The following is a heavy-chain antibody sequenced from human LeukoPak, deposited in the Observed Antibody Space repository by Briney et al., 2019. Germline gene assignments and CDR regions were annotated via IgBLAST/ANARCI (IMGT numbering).Heavy chain of an antibody. CDR1: GCTFSSYA. D-gene: IGHD1-20*01. J-gene: IGHJ4*02. CDR2: ISYDGSNK. Sequence: QPGGSLRLSCAASGCTFSSYAMHWVRQPPGKGLEWVAVISYDGSNKYYADSVKGRFTISRDNSKNTLYLQMNSLRAEDTAVYYCARARVGSRGKYNWNQVDLSYWGQGTLVTVSS. CDR3: ARARVGSRGKYNWNQVDLSY. V-gene: IGHV3-30-3*01.